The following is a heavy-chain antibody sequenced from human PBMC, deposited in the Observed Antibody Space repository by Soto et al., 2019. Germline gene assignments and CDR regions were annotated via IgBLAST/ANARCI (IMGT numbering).Heavy chain of an antibody. CDR3: VRGGGGGLFEH. CDR1: GFPFNDYY. CDR2: ISPKSTFR. Sequence: QVHLVESGGGLVKPGGSLRLSCATSGFPFNDYYMTWIRQAPGKGLEWLSHISPKSTFRNYADSVKGRFTISRDNTESSLCLQMNSLGVDDTAVYSGVRGGGGGLFEHWGQGVLVTVSS. D-gene: IGHD2-21*01. J-gene: IGHJ4*02. V-gene: IGHV3-11*06.